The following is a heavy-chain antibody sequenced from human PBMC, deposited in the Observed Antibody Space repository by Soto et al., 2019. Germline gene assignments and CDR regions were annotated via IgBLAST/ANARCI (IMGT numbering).Heavy chain of an antibody. CDR2: ISYDGSNK. D-gene: IGHD6-6*01. V-gene: IGHV3-30-3*01. J-gene: IGHJ4*02. CDR1: GFTFSSYA. CDR3: ARGGRSSIAARRSPTGYLDY. Sequence: QVQLVESGGGVVQPGRSLRLSCAASGFTFSSYAMHWVRQAPGKGLEWVAVISYDGSNKYYADSVKGRFTISRDNSKNTLYLQMNSLRAEDTAVYYCARGGRSSIAARRSPTGYLDYWGQGTLVTVSS.